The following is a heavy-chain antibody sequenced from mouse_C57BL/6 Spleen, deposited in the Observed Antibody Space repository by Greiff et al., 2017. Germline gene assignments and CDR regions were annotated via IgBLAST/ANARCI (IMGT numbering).Heavy chain of an antibody. J-gene: IGHJ3*01. CDR1: GYTFTSYW. CDR2: IDPSDSYT. D-gene: IGHD2-2*01. CDR3: ARFGYQFAY. V-gene: IGHV1-50*01. Sequence: QVQLQQPGAELVKPGASVKLSCKASGYTFTSYWMQWVKQRPGQGLEWIGEIDPSDSYTTYNQKFKGKATLTVDTSSSTAYMQLSSLTSEDSAVYYCARFGYQFAYWGQGTLVTVSA.